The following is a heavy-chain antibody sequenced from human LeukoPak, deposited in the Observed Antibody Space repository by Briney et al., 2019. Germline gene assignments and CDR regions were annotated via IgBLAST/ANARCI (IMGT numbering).Heavy chain of an antibody. J-gene: IGHJ5*02. CDR1: GYSFTSYW. CDR2: IYPGDSDT. D-gene: IGHD3-3*01. CDR3: AASQGGYYKYNWFDP. Sequence: GESLKISCKGSGYSFTSYWIGWVRQMPGKGLEWMGIIYPGDSDTRYSPSFQGQVTISADKSISTAYLQWSSLKASDTAMYYCAASQGGYYKYNWFDPWGQGTLVTVSS. V-gene: IGHV5-51*01.